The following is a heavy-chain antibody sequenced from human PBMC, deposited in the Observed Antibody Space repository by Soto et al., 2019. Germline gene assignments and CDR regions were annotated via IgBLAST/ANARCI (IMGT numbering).Heavy chain of an antibody. CDR2: IYHSGST. CDR3: TSKFGQLLADAFDI. D-gene: IGHD3-10*01. Sequence: SETLSLTCTVSGDSISSGFYFWGWVRQPPGKGLEWIGEIYHSGSTYYTPSLQSRVTLSVDKSKNEFSLKMSSVTAADTAVYYCTSKFGQLLADAFDIWGQGTMVTVSS. V-gene: IGHV4-39*07. J-gene: IGHJ3*02. CDR1: GDSISSGFYF.